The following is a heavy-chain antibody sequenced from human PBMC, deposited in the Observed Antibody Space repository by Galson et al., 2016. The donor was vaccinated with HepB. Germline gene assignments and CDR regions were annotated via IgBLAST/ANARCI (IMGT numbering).Heavy chain of an antibody. D-gene: IGHD2/OR15-2a*01. V-gene: IGHV4-4*02. J-gene: IGHJ4*02. CDR2: IFHSGRV. Sequence: ETLSLTCAVSGVSVSSSDWWSWVRQPPGQGLEWIGQIFHSGRVNYTPSLASRVTISIDTSNNHFSLRLTSVTAADTALYYCARQYWGGPSDYWGQGTLVIVSS. CDR3: ARQYWGGPSDY. CDR1: GVSVSSSDW.